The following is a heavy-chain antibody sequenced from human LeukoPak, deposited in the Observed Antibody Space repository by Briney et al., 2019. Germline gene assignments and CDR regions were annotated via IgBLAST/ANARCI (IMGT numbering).Heavy chain of an antibody. V-gene: IGHV3-23*01. J-gene: IGHJ4*02. CDR3: ARDYYDGSAYYSYYEC. CDR2: IRDSGSST. D-gene: IGHD3-22*01. CDR1: GFTFSSYA. Sequence: GGSLRLSCAASGFTFSSYAMSWVRQAPGKGLEWVSAIRDSGSSTHYADSVKGRFTTSRDNSKNTLFLQMNSLRAEDTAVYYCARDYYDGSAYYSYYECWGQGTLVTVSS.